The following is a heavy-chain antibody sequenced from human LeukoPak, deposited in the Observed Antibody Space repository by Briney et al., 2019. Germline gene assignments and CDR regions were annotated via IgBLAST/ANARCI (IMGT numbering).Heavy chain of an antibody. CDR2: ITGSGGST. V-gene: IGHV3-23*01. D-gene: IGHD1-26*01. CDR3: AKSRGFSGTYPSDY. CDR1: GFTFNNYA. Sequence: GGSLRLSWAASGFTFNNYAVNWVRQAPGKGLEWISAITGSGGSTYSADSVKGRFTISRDNSKGTLYLQVNSLRADDTAVYYCAKSRGFSGTYPSDYWGQGTLVTVSS. J-gene: IGHJ4*03.